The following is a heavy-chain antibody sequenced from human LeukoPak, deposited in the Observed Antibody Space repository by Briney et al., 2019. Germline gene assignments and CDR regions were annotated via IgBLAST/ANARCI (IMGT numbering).Heavy chain of an antibody. V-gene: IGHV3-23*01. Sequence: GGSLRLSCAASGFTFVNYAMSWVRQAPGKGLEWVSTISGSGGSTYYADSVKGRFTISRDNSKNTLHLQMNSLRADDTAVYYGGKDLVDAFDIWGQGTMVTVSS. CDR2: ISGSGGST. CDR3: GKDLVDAFDI. CDR1: GFTFVNYA. D-gene: IGHD2-2*01. J-gene: IGHJ3*02.